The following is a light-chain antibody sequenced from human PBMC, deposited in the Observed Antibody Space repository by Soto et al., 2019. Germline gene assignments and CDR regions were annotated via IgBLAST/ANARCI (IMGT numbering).Light chain of an antibody. V-gene: IGLV8-61*01. CDR3: VLFMSSGISV. Sequence: QTVVTQEPSFSVSPGGTVTLTCGLSSGSVSTGNYPSWYQQTPGQAPRTLIYNTYTRSSGVPDRFSGSILGNKAALTISGAQADDESDYYCVLFMSSGISVFGGGTQLTVL. CDR1: SGSVSTGNY. CDR2: NTY. J-gene: IGLJ3*02.